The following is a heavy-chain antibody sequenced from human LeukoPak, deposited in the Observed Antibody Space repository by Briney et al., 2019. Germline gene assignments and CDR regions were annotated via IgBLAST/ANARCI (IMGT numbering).Heavy chain of an antibody. V-gene: IGHV3-23*01. CDR3: AKKPVTGTLAWFDP. Sequence: GGSLRLSCAASGFSFSTHGMSWVRQAPGKGLEWVSAISGSGETTYYADSVKGRFTISRDNSKNTLYLQMNSLRAEDTAVYYCAKKPVTGTLAWFDPWGQGTLVTVSS. J-gene: IGHJ5*02. CDR2: ISGSGETT. D-gene: IGHD6-19*01. CDR1: GFSFSTHG.